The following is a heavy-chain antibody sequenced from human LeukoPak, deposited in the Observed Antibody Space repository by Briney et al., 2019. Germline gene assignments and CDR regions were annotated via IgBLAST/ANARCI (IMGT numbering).Heavy chain of an antibody. Sequence: PSETLSLTCAVSGYSISSGYYWGWIRQPPGKGLEWIGSIYYSGSTYYNPSLKSRVTISVDTSKNQFSLKLSSVTAADTAVYYCARLNSGYGRADFDYWGQGTLVTVSS. CDR3: ARLNSGYGRADFDY. CDR2: IYYSGST. CDR1: GYSISSGYY. V-gene: IGHV4-38-2*01. J-gene: IGHJ4*02. D-gene: IGHD5-12*01.